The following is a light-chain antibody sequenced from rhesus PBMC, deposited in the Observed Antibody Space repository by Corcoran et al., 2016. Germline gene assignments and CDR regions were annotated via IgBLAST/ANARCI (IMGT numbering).Light chain of an antibody. J-gene: IGKJ4*01. Sequence: EIVLTQSPATLSLSPGERATLSCRASKNVNYNLAWYHHKPGPDPRHHIYAASHRDTCIPERFSGSGSGADFTLTISSLEPEDVGVYYCQQSSNFSLTFGGGTKVELK. V-gene: IGKV3-35*01. CDR1: KNVNYN. CDR2: AAS. CDR3: QQSSNFSLT.